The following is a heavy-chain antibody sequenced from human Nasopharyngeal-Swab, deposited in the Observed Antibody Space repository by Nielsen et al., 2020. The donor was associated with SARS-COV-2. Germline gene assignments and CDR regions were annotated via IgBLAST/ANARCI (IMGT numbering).Heavy chain of an antibody. CDR3: AREDGSGSPFDS. J-gene: IGHJ4*02. CDR2: IKQDGSEK. V-gene: IGHV3-7*01. Sequence: WIRQPPGKGLEWVANIKQDGSEKYYVDSVEGRFTISRDNAKNSLYLQMNSLRAEDTAVHYCAREDGSGSPFDSWGQGTLVTVSS. D-gene: IGHD2-15*01.